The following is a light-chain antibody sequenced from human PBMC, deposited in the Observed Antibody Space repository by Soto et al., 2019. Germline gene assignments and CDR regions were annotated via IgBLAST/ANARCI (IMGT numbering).Light chain of an antibody. CDR1: SSDVGTYNY. J-gene: IGLJ2*01. CDR3: SSYTSSSTLV. CDR2: DVS. Sequence: QSALTQPASVSGSPGQSITISCTGTSSDVGTYNYISWYRQHAGKVPKLIIYDVSKRPSGVSDRFSGSKSGNTASLTISGLQAEDEADYYCSSYTSSSTLVFGGGTKVTVL. V-gene: IGLV2-14*01.